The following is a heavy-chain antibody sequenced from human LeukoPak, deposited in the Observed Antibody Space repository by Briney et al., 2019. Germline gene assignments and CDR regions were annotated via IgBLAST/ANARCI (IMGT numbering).Heavy chain of an antibody. CDR1: GGSFSSDY. D-gene: IGHD1-26*01. Sequence: SETLSLTCTMSGGSFSSDYWNWIRQPPGKGLEWIGYIFHSGTTNYNPSLKSRVTISVDTSKNHCSLRLSSVTAADTAVYYCARGDPVGLFDDWGQGILVTVSS. J-gene: IGHJ4*02. CDR2: IFHSGTT. V-gene: IGHV4-59*01. CDR3: ARGDPVGLFDD.